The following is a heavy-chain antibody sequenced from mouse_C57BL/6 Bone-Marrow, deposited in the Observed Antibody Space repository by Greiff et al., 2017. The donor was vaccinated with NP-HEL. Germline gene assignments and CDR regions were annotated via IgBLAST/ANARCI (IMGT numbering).Heavy chain of an antibody. V-gene: IGHV1-64*01. CDR1: GYTFTSYW. Sequence: VQLQQPGAELVKPGASVKLSCKASGYTFTSYWMHWVKQRPGQGLEWIGMIHPNSGSTNYNETFKSKATLTVDKSSSTAYMQLSSLTSEDSAVYYCAQMGALYDSYPPYFDVWGTGTTVTVSS. CDR2: IHPNSGST. D-gene: IGHD2-3*01. J-gene: IGHJ1*03. CDR3: AQMGALYDSYPPYFDV.